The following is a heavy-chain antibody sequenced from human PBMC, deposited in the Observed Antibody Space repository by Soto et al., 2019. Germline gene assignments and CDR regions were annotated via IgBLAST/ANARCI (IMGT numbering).Heavy chain of an antibody. Sequence: SETLSLTCTVSGGSISSYYWSWIRQPPGKSLEWIGYIYHSGSTYYNPSLKSRVTISVDRSKNQFSLKLSSVTAADTAVYYCARGMTTVTTFDYWGQGTLVTVSS. CDR3: ARGMTTVTTFDY. D-gene: IGHD4-17*01. CDR1: GGSISSYY. CDR2: IYHSGST. J-gene: IGHJ4*02. V-gene: IGHV4-59*12.